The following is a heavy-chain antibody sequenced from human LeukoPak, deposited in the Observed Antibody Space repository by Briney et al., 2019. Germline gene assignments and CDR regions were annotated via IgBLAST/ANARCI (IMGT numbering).Heavy chain of an antibody. D-gene: IGHD5-18*01. Sequence: GGSLRLSCAASGFTFSSYAMSWVRQAPGKGLEWVSTISGSGGSTYYADSVKGQFTISRDNSKNTLYLKMNSLRAEDTAVYYCARGRMDTAMALLHYWGQGTLVTVSS. CDR3: ARGRMDTAMALLHY. V-gene: IGHV3-23*01. J-gene: IGHJ4*02. CDR2: ISGSGGST. CDR1: GFTFSSYA.